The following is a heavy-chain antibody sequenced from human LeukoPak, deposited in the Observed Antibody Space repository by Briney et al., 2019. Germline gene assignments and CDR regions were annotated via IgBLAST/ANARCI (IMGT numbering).Heavy chain of an antibody. Sequence: SETLSLTCTVSDDSVSNSRYYWTWIRQPPGKGPEWIGYIYHGSATYNPSLESRVTLSMDTSKNQYSLKMTSVTAADTAVYYCAREGGRQWLVSGALDSWGQGTLVTVSS. V-gene: IGHV4-61*01. CDR2: IYHGSA. CDR3: AREGGRQWLVSGALDS. CDR1: DDSVSNSRYY. D-gene: IGHD6-19*01. J-gene: IGHJ5*01.